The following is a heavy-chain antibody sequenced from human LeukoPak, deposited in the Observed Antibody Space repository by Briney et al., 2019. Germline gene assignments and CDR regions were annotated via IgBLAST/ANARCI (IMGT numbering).Heavy chain of an antibody. Sequence: GGSLRLSCAASGFTFSSYTMNWVRQAPGKGLEWVSYISSTGNTIYYADSVKGRFTISRDNAKNSLSLQMNSLRDEDTAVYYCARGQEWFGEFDYWGQGTLVTVSS. CDR1: GFTFSSYT. D-gene: IGHD3-10*01. CDR3: ARGQEWFGEFDY. J-gene: IGHJ4*02. CDR2: ISSTGNTI. V-gene: IGHV3-48*02.